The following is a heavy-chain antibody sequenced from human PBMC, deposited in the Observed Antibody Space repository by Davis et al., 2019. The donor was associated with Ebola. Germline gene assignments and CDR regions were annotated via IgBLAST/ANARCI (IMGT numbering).Heavy chain of an antibody. J-gene: IGHJ4*02. Sequence: AASVKVSCKASGYTFTSYYMHWVRQASGKGLEWVGRIRSKANSYATAYAASVKGRFTIPRDDSKNTVYLQMNSLKTEDTAVYYCTSTVPDYWGQGTLVTVSS. CDR2: IRSKANSYAT. CDR3: TSTVPDY. V-gene: IGHV3-73*01. CDR1: GYTFTSYY. D-gene: IGHD4-17*01.